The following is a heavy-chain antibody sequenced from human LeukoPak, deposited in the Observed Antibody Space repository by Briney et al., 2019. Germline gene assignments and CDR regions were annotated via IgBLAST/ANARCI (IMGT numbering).Heavy chain of an antibody. CDR1: GFTFNKAW. D-gene: IGHD3-10*01. J-gene: IGHJ4*03. Sequence: GGSLRLSCAASGFTFNKAWMSWVRLAPGKGLEWVGRIKNKGDGGTTDYAAPVKGRFTVSRDDSKSTLYLQMNSLKTEDTAVYYCTTSGTPFEYWGQGTTVTVSS. V-gene: IGHV3-15*01. CDR2: IKNKGDGGTT. CDR3: TTSGTPFEY.